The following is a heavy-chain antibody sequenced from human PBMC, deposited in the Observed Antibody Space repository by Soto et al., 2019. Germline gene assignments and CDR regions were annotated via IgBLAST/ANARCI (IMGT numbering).Heavy chain of an antibody. CDR2: MNPNSGNT. V-gene: IGHV1-8*02. D-gene: IGHD2-15*01. CDR3: ARPIYCSGGSCQAY. CDR1: GGTFSSYT. Sequence: GASVKVSCKASGGTFSSYTISWVRQATGQGLEWMGWMNPNSGNTGYAQKFQGRVTMTRNTSISTAYMELSSLRSEDTAVYYCARPIYCSGGSCQAYWGREPWSPSPQ. J-gene: IGHJ4*02.